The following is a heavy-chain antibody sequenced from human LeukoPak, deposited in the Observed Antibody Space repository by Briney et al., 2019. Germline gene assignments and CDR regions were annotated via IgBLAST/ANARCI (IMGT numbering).Heavy chain of an antibody. CDR1: GGTFSSYA. CDR2: IIPIFGTA. D-gene: IGHD6-13*01. Sequence: SVKVSCKASGGTFSSYAISWVRQAPGQGLEWMGGIIPIFGTANYAQKFQGRVTITADESTSTAYMELSSLRSEDTAVYYCARVGGSSWYSRSREEYYFDYWGQGTLVTVSS. CDR3: ARVGGSSWYSRSREEYYFDY. V-gene: IGHV1-69*13. J-gene: IGHJ4*02.